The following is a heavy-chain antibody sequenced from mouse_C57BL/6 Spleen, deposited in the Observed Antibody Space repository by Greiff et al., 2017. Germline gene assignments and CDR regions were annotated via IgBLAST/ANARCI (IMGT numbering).Heavy chain of an antibody. CDR1: GFTFSSYA. J-gene: IGHJ2*01. Sequence: EVKLMESGGGLVKPGGSLKLSCAASGFTFSSYAMSWVRQTPEKRLEWVATISDGGSYTYYPDNVKGRFTISRDNAKNNLYLQMSHLKSEDTAMYYCARVTGTNFDYWGQGTTLTVSS. CDR3: ARVTGTNFDY. V-gene: IGHV5-4*03. D-gene: IGHD4-1*01. CDR2: ISDGGSYT.